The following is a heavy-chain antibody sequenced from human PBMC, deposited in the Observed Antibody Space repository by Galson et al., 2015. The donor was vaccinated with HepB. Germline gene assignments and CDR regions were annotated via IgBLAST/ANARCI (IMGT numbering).Heavy chain of an antibody. V-gene: IGHV7-4-1*02. CDR1: GYTFTNYA. CDR3: AKDIKYDLAYNMDV. CDR2: INTNTGNP. Sequence: CKASGYTFTNYAMNWVRQAPGQGLEWMGWINTNTGNPTYAPGFTGRFVFSLDTSVSTTYLQISSLNVEDTAVYYCAKDIKYDLAYNMDVWGQGTTVTVS. D-gene: IGHD3-3*01. J-gene: IGHJ6*02.